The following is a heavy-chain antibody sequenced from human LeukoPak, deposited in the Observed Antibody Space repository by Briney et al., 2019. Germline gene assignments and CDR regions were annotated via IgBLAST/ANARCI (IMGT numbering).Heavy chain of an antibody. Sequence: ASVKVSCKVSGYTLTELSMHWVRQAPGKGLEWMGGFDPEDGETIYAQKFQGRVTMTEDTSTDTAYMELSSLRSEDTAVYYCATFITMVTTLAFQNWFDPWGQGTLVTVSS. CDR2: FDPEDGET. J-gene: IGHJ5*02. CDR3: ATFITMVTTLAFQNWFDP. D-gene: IGHD4-17*01. V-gene: IGHV1-24*01. CDR1: GYTLTELS.